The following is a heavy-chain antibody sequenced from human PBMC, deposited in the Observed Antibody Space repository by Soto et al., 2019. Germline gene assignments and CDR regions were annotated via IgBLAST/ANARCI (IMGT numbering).Heavy chain of an antibody. Sequence: SETLSLTCTVSGDSVSKYYWNWIRQPAGKGLEWIGRIHSTRSPDYNPSLKSRVTLSVDTSKNQFSLKLSLTSVTAADTAVYYCARSPAYGDYANLDTWGQGTRVIVSS. CDR2: IHSTRSP. CDR1: GDSVSKYY. D-gene: IGHD4-17*01. CDR3: ARSPAYGDYANLDT. J-gene: IGHJ5*02. V-gene: IGHV4-4*07.